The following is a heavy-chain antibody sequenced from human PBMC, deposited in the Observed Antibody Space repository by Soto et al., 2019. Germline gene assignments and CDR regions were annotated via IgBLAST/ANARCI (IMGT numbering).Heavy chain of an antibody. Sequence: HPGGSLRLSCAASGFTFDDYTMHWVRQAPGKSLEWVSLISWDGGKTYYADSVKGRFTISRDNSKNSLHLQMNSLTTDDSASYYCAKDRAAVTGAYYYYAMDLRGHGTTVTV. V-gene: IGHV3-43*01. D-gene: IGHD6-19*01. CDR3: AKDRAAVTGAYYYYAMDL. CDR2: ISWDGGKT. CDR1: GFTFDDYT. J-gene: IGHJ6*02.